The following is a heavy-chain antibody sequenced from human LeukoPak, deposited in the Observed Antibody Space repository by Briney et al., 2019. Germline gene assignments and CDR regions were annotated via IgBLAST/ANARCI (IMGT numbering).Heavy chain of an antibody. Sequence: GGSLRLSCAASGFTFSSYAMSWVRQAPGKGLEWVSAISGSGGSTYYADSVKGRFTISRDNSKTALYLPMNSLRAEDTAVYHCASVYYYDSSGYSPFDYWGQGTLVTVSS. CDR2: ISGSGGST. J-gene: IGHJ4*02. V-gene: IGHV3-23*01. CDR1: GFTFSSYA. CDR3: ASVYYYDSSGYSPFDY. D-gene: IGHD3-22*01.